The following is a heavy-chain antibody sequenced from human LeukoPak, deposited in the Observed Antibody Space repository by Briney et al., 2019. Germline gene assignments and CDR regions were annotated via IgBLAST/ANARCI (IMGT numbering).Heavy chain of an antibody. D-gene: IGHD2-21*02. CDR1: GFTFSRNS. J-gene: IGHJ4*02. Sequence: GGSLRLSCTASGFTFSRNSMIWVRQAPGKGLEWLSSISSSAGTIYYADSVKGRFTISRDNAKNSLYLQMISLTAEDTAVYYCARDRCDGDCRDWDYWGQGTLVTVSS. V-gene: IGHV3-48*04. CDR3: ARDRCDGDCRDWDY. CDR2: ISSSAGTI.